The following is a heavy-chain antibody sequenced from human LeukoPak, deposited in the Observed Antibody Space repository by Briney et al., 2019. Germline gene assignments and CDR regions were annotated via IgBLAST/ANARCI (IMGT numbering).Heavy chain of an antibody. J-gene: IGHJ4*02. CDR1: GFTYSSYG. D-gene: IGHD6-19*01. CDR2: IWYDGSNK. Sequence: GGSLRLSCAASGFTYSSYGMHWVRQAPGKGLEWVAVIWYDGSNKYYADSVKGRFTISRDNSKDTLYLQMTSLRAEDTAVYYCTRDVLASGWYYFDYWGQGTLVTVSS. V-gene: IGHV3-33*01. CDR3: TRDVLASGWYYFDY.